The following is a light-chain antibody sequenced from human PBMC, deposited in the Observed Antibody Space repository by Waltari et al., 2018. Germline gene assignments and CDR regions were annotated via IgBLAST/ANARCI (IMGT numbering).Light chain of an antibody. CDR1: QCVSSN. CDR2: GAS. J-gene: IGKJ4*01. Sequence: ETVMTQSPATLSVSQGERATFSCRASQCVSSNSAWYQQKPGQAPRLLIYGASIRATGIPARFSGSGSGTEFTLTISSLQSEDFAVDYYQHYNIWPPLTFGGGTKVEIK. CDR3: QHYNIWPPLT. V-gene: IGKV3-15*01.